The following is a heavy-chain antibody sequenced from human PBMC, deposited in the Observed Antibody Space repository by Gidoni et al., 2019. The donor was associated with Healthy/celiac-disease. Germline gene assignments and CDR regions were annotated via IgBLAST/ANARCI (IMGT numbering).Heavy chain of an antibody. CDR1: GGSISSYH. CDR2: IYYSGRT. V-gene: IGHV4-59*08. J-gene: IGHJ4*02. D-gene: IGHD2-21*02. Sequence: QVQLQESGPGLVKPSETLYLTGTVPGGSISSYHWSWIRQPPGKGLEWLGYIYYSGRTNYNPSLKSRVTISVHPSKNQFSLQLSSVTAADPAVYYCARHVTPKDRPKMYYFDYWGQGTLVTVSS. CDR3: ARHVTPKDRPKMYYFDY.